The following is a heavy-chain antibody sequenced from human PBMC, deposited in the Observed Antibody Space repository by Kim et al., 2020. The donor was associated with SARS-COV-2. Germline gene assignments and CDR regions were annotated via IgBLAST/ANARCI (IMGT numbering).Heavy chain of an antibody. CDR2: IYYSGST. D-gene: IGHD3-16*01. V-gene: IGHV4-31*03. Sequence: SETLSLTCTVSGGSISSGGYYWSWIRQHPGKGLEWIGYIYYSGSTYYNPSLKSRVTISVDTSKNQFSLKLSSVTAADTAVYYCAGGGITLYYFDYWGQGTLVTVSS. CDR3: AGGGITLYYFDY. CDR1: GGSISSGGYY. J-gene: IGHJ4*02.